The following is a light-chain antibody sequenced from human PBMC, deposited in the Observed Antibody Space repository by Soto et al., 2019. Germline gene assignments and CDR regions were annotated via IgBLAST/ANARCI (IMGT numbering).Light chain of an antibody. CDR1: QSVTSTY. J-gene: IGKJ1*01. CDR2: GAS. CDR3: QHYGSSPWT. Sequence: EIVLTQSPGTLSLSPGERATLSCRASQSVTSTYLAWYQHKSGQAPRLLMYGASSRATGIPDRFSGSGSGTDFTLTISRLEPEDFAVYYCQHYGSSPWTFGQGTKVDI. V-gene: IGKV3-20*01.